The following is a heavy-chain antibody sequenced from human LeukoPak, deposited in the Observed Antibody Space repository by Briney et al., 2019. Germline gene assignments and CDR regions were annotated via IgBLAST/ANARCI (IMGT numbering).Heavy chain of an antibody. CDR1: GFTFSSYG. CDR2: ISYDGSKK. CDR3: ACFYYYYGMDV. J-gene: IGHJ6*02. V-gene: IGHV3-30*03. Sequence: GGSLRLSCAASGFTFSSYGMHWVRQAPGKGLEWVAVISYDGSKKYYADSVKGRFTISRDESKNTLYLQMNSLRGEDTAVYYCACFYYYYGMDVWGQGTTVTVSS.